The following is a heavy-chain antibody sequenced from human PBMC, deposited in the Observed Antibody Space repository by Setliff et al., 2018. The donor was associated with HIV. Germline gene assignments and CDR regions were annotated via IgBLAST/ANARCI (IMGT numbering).Heavy chain of an antibody. V-gene: IGHV1-18*01. CDR2: ISGYNGNT. D-gene: IGHD2-8*01. J-gene: IGHJ6*03. CDR3: ARTPRIMVTLKGEYYYYYMDV. CDR1: GYTFTGYYG. Sequence: ASVKVSCKASGYTFTGYYGITWVRQAPGQGLEWMGWISGYNGNTNYAQKFQGRLSMSTASSTSTANMFLRSLRYDDTAVYYCARTPRIMVTLKGEYYYYYMDVWGKGTTVTVSS.